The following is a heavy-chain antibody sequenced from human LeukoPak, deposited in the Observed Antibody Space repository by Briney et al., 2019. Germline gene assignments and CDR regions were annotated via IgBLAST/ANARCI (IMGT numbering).Heavy chain of an antibody. Sequence: SETLSLTCTVSGGSISSGSYYWSWIRRPAGKGLEWIGRIYTSGSTNYNPSLKSRVTMSVDTSKNQFSLKLSSVTAADTAVYYCASGTEASGDAFDIWGQGTMVTVSS. CDR2: IYTSGST. V-gene: IGHV4-61*02. D-gene: IGHD2-8*02. J-gene: IGHJ3*02. CDR3: ASGTEASGDAFDI. CDR1: GGSISSGSYY.